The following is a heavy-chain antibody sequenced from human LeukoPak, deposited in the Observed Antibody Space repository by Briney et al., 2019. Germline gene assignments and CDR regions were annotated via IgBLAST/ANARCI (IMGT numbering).Heavy chain of an antibody. D-gene: IGHD3-3*01. CDR2: ISGSGGST. V-gene: IGHV3-23*01. CDR3: AKGRFLGRFFDY. Sequence: GGSLRLSCAASGFTFSSYAMRWVRQAPGKGVEWVSAISGSGGSTYYADPVKGRFTISRDNSKNTLYLQMNSLRAEDTAVYYCAKGRFLGRFFDYWGQGTLVTVSS. J-gene: IGHJ4*02. CDR1: GFTFSSYA.